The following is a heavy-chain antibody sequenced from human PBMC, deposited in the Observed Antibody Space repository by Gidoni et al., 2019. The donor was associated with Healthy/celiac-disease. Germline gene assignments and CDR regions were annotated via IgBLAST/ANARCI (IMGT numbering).Heavy chain of an antibody. V-gene: IGHV1-69*08. D-gene: IGHD5-18*01. J-gene: IGHJ6*02. CDR3: ARDDMDTAMVGVEELLSGGMDV. Sequence: QVQLVQSGAEVKKPGSSVKVSCKASGGTFSSYTISWVRQAPGQGLEWMGRIIPILCKANYRKEFQGRVAITAEKSTGTDYMELSSLGSKDTAVYYCARDDMDTAMVGVEELLSGGMDVWGQGTTVTVSS. CDR1: GGTFSSYT. CDR2: IIPILCKA.